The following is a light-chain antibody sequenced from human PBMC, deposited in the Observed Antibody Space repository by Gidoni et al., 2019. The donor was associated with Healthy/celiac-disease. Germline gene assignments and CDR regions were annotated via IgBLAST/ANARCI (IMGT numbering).Light chain of an antibody. CDR1: SANICACYD. CDR3: QSYDSSLSGSGVV. J-gene: IGLJ2*01. CDR2: GNS. V-gene: IGLV1-40*01. Sequence: QSVLTQPPSVSGAPGQRVTISCTGSSANICACYDVHWYQQRPGTAPKLLIYGNSNRPAGFPDRFSGSKSGTSASLAITGLQAEDEADYYCQSYDSSLSGSGVVFGGGTKLTVL.